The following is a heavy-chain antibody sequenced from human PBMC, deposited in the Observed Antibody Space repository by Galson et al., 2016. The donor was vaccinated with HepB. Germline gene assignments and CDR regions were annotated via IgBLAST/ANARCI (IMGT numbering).Heavy chain of an antibody. CDR3: TRHLLYGGTSFDY. V-gene: IGHV3-73*01. Sequence: LRLSCAASGFTFSDSTVHWVRQASGNGLAWVGRIRNKANSYAAAYAASVKGRFTISSDGSKNTAYLQMNSLKTEDTAVYFCTRHLLYGGTSFDYWGQGTLVTVSS. J-gene: IGHJ4*02. D-gene: IGHD4-23*01. CDR1: GFTFSDST. CDR2: IRNKANSYAA.